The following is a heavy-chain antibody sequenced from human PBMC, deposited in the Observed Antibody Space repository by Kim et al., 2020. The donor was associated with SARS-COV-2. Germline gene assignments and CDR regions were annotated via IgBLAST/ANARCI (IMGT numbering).Heavy chain of an antibody. CDR3: ARDGVSSWYVRRVRSHGMDV. J-gene: IGHJ6*02. CDR2: IYYSGST. Sequence: SETLSLTCTVSGGSISSSSYYWGWIRQPPGKGLEWIGSIYYSGSTYYNPSLKSRVTISVDTSKNQFSLKLSSVTAADTAVYYCARDGVSSWYVRRVRSHGMDVWGQGTTVTVSS. D-gene: IGHD6-13*01. V-gene: IGHV4-39*07. CDR1: GGSISSSSYY.